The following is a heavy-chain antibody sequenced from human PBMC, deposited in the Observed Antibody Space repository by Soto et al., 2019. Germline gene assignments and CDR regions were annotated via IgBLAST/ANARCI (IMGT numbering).Heavy chain of an antibody. J-gene: IGHJ4*02. CDR1: GGSISSGDYY. CDR2: IYYTGST. V-gene: IGHV4-30-4*01. Sequence: LSLTCTVSGGSISSGDYYWSCIRQPPGKGLEWIGYIYYTGSTYYNPSLKSRLTISVDTSKNQFSLKLTSVTAADTAVYFCARYQKGPFDYWGQGTLVTVSS. CDR3: ARYQKGPFDY. D-gene: IGHD2-2*01.